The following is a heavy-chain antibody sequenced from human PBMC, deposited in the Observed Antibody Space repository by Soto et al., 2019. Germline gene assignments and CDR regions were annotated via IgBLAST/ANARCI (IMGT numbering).Heavy chain of an antibody. CDR2: ISSSSSYI. J-gene: IGHJ6*03. D-gene: IGHD2-2*01. Sequence: GVSLRLSCAASGFTFSSYSMNWVRQAPGKGLEWVSSISSSSSYIYYADSVKGRFTISRDNAKNSLYLQMNSLRAEDTAVYYCAGGGVVPAARRGNYMDVWGKGTAVTVSS. CDR1: GFTFSSYS. V-gene: IGHV3-21*01. CDR3: AGGGVVPAARRGNYMDV.